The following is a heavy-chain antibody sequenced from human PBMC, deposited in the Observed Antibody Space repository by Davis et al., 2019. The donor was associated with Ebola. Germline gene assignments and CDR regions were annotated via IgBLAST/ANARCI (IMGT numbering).Heavy chain of an antibody. Sequence: GESLKISCAASGFTFSTYAMTWVRQAPGKGLEWVSFIGGSSRTTSYADSVKGRFTISRDNSKNTLYLQMASLRAEDTAVYYCAAALSGTTSALTYWGQGTLVTVSS. D-gene: IGHD1-7*01. CDR1: GFTFSTYA. J-gene: IGHJ4*02. CDR3: AAALSGTTSALTY. V-gene: IGHV3-23*01. CDR2: IGGSSRTT.